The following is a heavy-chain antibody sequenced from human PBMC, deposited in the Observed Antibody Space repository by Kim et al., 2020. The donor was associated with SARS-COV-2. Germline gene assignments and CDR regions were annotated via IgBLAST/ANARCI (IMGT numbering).Heavy chain of an antibody. V-gene: IGHV1-18*01. CDR2: IGAYNGMS. J-gene: IGHJ6*02. D-gene: IGHD2-21*02. Sequence: ASVKVSCKASGYTFAAYGISWVRQARGQGLEWMGGIGAYNGMSDYGQTFHDRITMTTDISSSIAYLEVRSLRSDDTAIYYCARGGRGDHFYNGMDVWVQGTAVIVSS. CDR1: GYTFAAYG. CDR3: ARGGRGDHFYNGMDV.